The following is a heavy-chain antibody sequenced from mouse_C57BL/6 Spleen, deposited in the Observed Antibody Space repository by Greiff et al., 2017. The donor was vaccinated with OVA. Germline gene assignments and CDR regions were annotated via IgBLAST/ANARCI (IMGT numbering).Heavy chain of an antibody. CDR1: GYTFTSYW. CDR3: AITRDSSSSFYYAMDY. V-gene: IGHV1-74*01. Sequence: QVHLKQSGAELVKPGASVKVSCKASGYTFTSYWMHWVKQRPGKGLEWIGRIHPSDSDTNYNQKFKGKATLTVDKSSSTAYMQLSSLTSEDSSVDNCAITRDSSSSFYYAMDYWGQGTSVTVSS. D-gene: IGHD1-1*01. J-gene: IGHJ4*01. CDR2: IHPSDSDT.